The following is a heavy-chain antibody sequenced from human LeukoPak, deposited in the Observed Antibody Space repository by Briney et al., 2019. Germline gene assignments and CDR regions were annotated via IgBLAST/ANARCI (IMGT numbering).Heavy chain of an antibody. V-gene: IGHV1-69*05. CDR1: GGTFSSYA. J-gene: IGHJ3*02. Sequence: ASVKVSCKASGGTFSSYAISWVRQAPGQGLEWMGRIIPIFGTANYAQKFQGRVTITTDESTSTAYMELSSLRSEDTAVYYCARDGDSSGYSNAFDIWGQETMVTVSS. CDR2: IIPIFGTA. CDR3: ARDGDSSGYSNAFDI. D-gene: IGHD3-22*01.